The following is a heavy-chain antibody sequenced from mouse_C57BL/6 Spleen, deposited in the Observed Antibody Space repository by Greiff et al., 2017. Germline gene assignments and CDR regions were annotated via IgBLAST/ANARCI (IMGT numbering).Heavy chain of an antibody. CDR3: ARWVYYDYDVWAMDY. V-gene: IGHV1-53*01. D-gene: IGHD2-4*01. J-gene: IGHJ4*01. Sequence: VKLQQPGTELVKPGASVKLSCKASGYTFTSYWMHWVKQRPGQGLEWIGNINPSNGGTNYNEKFKSKATLTVDKSSSTAYMQLSSLTSEDSAVYYCARWVYYDYDVWAMDYWGKGTSVTVSS. CDR2: INPSNGGT. CDR1: GYTFTSYW.